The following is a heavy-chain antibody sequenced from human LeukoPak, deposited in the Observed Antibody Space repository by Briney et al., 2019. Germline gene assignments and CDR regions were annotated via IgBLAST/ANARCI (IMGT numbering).Heavy chain of an antibody. CDR1: GFTFSSYS. V-gene: IGHV3-21*01. J-gene: IGHJ4*02. D-gene: IGHD6-6*01. CDR3: ARAKEYSSSLYYFDY. Sequence: PGGSLRLSCAASGFTFSSYSMNWVRQAPGKGLEWVSSISSSSSYIYYADSVKGRFTISRDNAKNSLYLQMNSLRAEDTAVYYCARAKEYSSSLYYFDYWGQGTPVTVSS. CDR2: ISSSSSYI.